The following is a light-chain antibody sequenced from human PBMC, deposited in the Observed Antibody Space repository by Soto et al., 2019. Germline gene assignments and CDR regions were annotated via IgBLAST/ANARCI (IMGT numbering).Light chain of an antibody. Sequence: EIVMTQSPATLSVSPGERATLSCRASQSVSSNLAWYQQKPGQAPRLLIYGASTRATGIPARFSGSGSGTEFTRTISSLQSEDFAVYCCQQYNNWPPRAWTFGQGTKVEIK. CDR3: QQYNNWPPRAWT. V-gene: IGKV3-15*01. CDR2: GAS. J-gene: IGKJ1*01. CDR1: QSVSSN.